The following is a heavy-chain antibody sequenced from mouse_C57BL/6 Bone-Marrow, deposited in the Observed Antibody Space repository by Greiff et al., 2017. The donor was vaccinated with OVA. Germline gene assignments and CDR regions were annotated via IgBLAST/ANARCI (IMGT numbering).Heavy chain of an antibody. CDR3: VRQDYGSSYWYFDV. V-gene: IGHV10-1*01. Sequence: EVMLVESGGGLVQPKGSLKLSCAASGFSFNTYAMNWVRQAPGKGLEWVARIRSKSNNYATYYADSVKDRFTISRDDSESMLYLQMNNVKTEDTAMYYCVRQDYGSSYWYFDVWGTGTTVTVSS. CDR2: IRSKSNNYAT. D-gene: IGHD1-1*01. J-gene: IGHJ1*03. CDR1: GFSFNTYA.